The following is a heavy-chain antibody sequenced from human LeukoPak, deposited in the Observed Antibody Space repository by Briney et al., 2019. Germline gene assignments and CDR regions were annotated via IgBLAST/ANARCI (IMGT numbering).Heavy chain of an antibody. CDR1: GGSISSGDYY. CDR2: IYYSGST. Sequence: SETLSLTCTVSGGSISSGDYYWSWIRQPPGKGLEWIGYIYYSGSTYYNPSLKSRVTISVDTSKNQFSLKLSSVTAADTAVYYCDRVGLPLLADVWGKGTTVTVSS. V-gene: IGHV4-30-4*08. CDR3: DRVGLPLLADV. D-gene: IGHD3/OR15-3a*01. J-gene: IGHJ6*04.